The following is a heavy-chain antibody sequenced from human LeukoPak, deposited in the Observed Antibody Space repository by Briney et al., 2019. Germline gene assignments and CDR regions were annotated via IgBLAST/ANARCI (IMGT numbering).Heavy chain of an antibody. CDR1: GVSISSYY. CDR3: ARHDGSSWYYAFDV. Sequence: SETLSLTCTVSGVSISSYYWSWIRQPPGKGLEWIGYIYHSGSTNYNPSLKSRVTISLDTSKNQFSLKLSSVTAADTAVYYCARHDGSSWYYAFDVWGQGTMVTVSS. V-gene: IGHV4-59*08. CDR2: IYHSGST. D-gene: IGHD6-13*01. J-gene: IGHJ3*01.